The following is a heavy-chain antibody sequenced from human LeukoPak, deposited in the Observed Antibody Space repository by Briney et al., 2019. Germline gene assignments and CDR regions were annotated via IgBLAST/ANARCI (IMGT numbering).Heavy chain of an antibody. CDR2: IRYDGSNK. V-gene: IGHV3-30*02. Sequence: PGGSLRLSCAASGFTFSSYGMHWVRQAPGKGLEWVAFIRYDGSNKYYADSVKGRFTISRDNSKNTLYLQMNSLRAEDTAVYYCAKDSLIAAAGWSAFDIWGQGTMVTVSS. D-gene: IGHD6-13*01. CDR1: GFTFSSYG. J-gene: IGHJ3*02. CDR3: AKDSLIAAAGWSAFDI.